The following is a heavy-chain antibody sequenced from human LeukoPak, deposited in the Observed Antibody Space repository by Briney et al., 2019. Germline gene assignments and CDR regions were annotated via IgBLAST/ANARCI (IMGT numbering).Heavy chain of an antibody. Sequence: GRSLRLSCAASGFTFSSYGMHWVRQAPGKGLEWVAVIWYDGNNKYYRDSVKGRFTISRDNSKNTLYLQMNSLRDEDTAVYYCARIVVPATMPVDYWGQGTLVTVSS. J-gene: IGHJ4*02. CDR2: IWYDGNNK. D-gene: IGHD2-2*01. CDR1: GFTFSSYG. CDR3: ARIVVPATMPVDY. V-gene: IGHV3-33*01.